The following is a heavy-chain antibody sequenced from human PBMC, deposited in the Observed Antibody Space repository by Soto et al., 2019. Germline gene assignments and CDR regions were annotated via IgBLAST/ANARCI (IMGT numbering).Heavy chain of an antibody. Sequence: GGSLRLSCAASGFTFSSYWMSWVRQAPGKGLEWVANIKPDGSEKIYVDSVKGRFSISRDNAKNSLHLQMYSLRAEDTAVYYCANIGRSDRAFDIWGQGTMVT. CDR1: GFTFSSYW. V-gene: IGHV3-7*01. CDR3: ANIGRSDRAFDI. CDR2: IKPDGSEK. J-gene: IGHJ3*02. D-gene: IGHD5-12*01.